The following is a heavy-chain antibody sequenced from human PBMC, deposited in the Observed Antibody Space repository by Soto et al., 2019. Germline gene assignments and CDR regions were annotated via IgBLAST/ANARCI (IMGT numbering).Heavy chain of an antibody. V-gene: IGHV4-34*01. CDR2: INHSGST. CDR3: AKGVAVCY. D-gene: IGHD3-16*01. Sequence: QVQLQQWGAGLLKPSETLSLTCAVYGGSFSGYYWSWIRQPPGKGLEWIGEINHSGSTNYNPSLKRRVTISVDPSQNQVSPKASSVTAAGTGVDYCAKGVAVCYWGPGTPGHRLL. CDR1: GGSFSGYY. J-gene: IGHJ4*02.